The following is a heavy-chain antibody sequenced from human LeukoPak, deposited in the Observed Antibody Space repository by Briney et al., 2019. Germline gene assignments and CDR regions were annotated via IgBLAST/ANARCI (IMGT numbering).Heavy chain of an antibody. CDR3: GKENYYDSSGYFSFYFDY. Sequence: QSGGSLRLSCAASGFTFSSYGMHRVRQAPGKGLEWVAIISYDGSNKYYADSVKGRFTISRDNSNNTLYLQMNSLRVEDKAVNDCGKENYYDSSGYFSFYFDYWGQGTLVTVSS. V-gene: IGHV3-30*18. CDR2: ISYDGSNK. D-gene: IGHD3-22*01. J-gene: IGHJ4*02. CDR1: GFTFSSYG.